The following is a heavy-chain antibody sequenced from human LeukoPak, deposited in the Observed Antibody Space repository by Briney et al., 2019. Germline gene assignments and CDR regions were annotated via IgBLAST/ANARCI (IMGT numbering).Heavy chain of an antibody. CDR2: INPNSGGT. Sequence: ASVKVSCKASGYTFTGYYMHWVRQAPGQGRDWMGRINPNSGGTNYAQKFQGRVTMTRDTSISTAYMEQCRLRSDDTAVYYCAKNYGSGSQYYFDYWGQGTLVTVSS. D-gene: IGHD3-10*01. CDR1: GYTFTGYY. J-gene: IGHJ4*02. CDR3: AKNYGSGSQYYFDY. V-gene: IGHV1-2*06.